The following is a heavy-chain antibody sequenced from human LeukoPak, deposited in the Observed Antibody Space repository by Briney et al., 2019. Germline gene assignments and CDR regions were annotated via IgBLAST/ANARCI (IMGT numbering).Heavy chain of an antibody. J-gene: IGHJ6*02. CDR2: IYYSGST. V-gene: IGHV4-59*08. CDR3: ARLVPSSSGYYLYYYYYGMDV. CDR1: GGSINNYY. D-gene: IGHD3-22*01. Sequence: PSETLSLTCSVSGGSINNYYWSWIRQPPRKGLEWIGFIYYSGSTNYNPSLKSRVTISVDTSKNQFSLKLSSVTAADTAVYYCARLVPSSSGYYLYYYYYGMDVWGQGTTVTVSS.